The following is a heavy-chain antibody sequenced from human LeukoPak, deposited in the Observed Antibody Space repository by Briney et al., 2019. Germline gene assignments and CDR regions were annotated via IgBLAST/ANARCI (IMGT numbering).Heavy chain of an antibody. CDR3: ARGRWLRHWFDP. Sequence: ASVKVSCKASGYTFTSYDINWVRQATGQGLEWMGWMNPNSGNTGHAQKFQARVTMTRNTSISTAYMELSSLRSEDTAVYYCARGRWLRHWFDPWGQGTLVTVSS. D-gene: IGHD5-12*01. J-gene: IGHJ5*02. V-gene: IGHV1-8*01. CDR1: GYTFTSYD. CDR2: MNPNSGNT.